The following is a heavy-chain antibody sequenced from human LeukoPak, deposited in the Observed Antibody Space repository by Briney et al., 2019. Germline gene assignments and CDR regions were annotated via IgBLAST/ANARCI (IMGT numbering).Heavy chain of an antibody. V-gene: IGHV1-8*03. J-gene: IGHJ6*03. CDR3: ARVTVQLERPYYYYYMDV. D-gene: IGHD1-1*01. CDR2: MNPNSGNT. Sequence: ASVKVSCKASGGTFSSYDINWVRQATGQGLEWMGWMNPNSGNTGYAQKFQGRVTITRNTSISTAYMELSSLRSEDTAVYYCARVTVQLERPYYYYYMDVWGKGTTVTVSS. CDR1: GGTFSSYD.